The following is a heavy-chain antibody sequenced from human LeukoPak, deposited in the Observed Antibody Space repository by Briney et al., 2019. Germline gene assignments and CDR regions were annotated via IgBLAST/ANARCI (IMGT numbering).Heavy chain of an antibody. CDR3: AKSGRSDGWQYCDF. D-gene: IGHD5-24*01. Sequence: GGSLRLSCAASGFTFSSYGMSWVRQAPGKGLEWVSNIWGSGDRTYCADSVKGRFIISRDDSKNTLNLQMSGLRADDTAVYYCAKSGRSDGWQYCDFGGQGTLVTVSS. CDR2: IWGSGDRT. CDR1: GFTFSSYG. J-gene: IGHJ4*02. V-gene: IGHV3-23*01.